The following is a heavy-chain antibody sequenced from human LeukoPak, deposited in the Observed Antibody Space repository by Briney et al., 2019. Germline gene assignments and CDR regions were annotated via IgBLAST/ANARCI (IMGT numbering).Heavy chain of an antibody. D-gene: IGHD3-16*02. CDR1: GFTFSSYE. Sequence: GGSLRLCCAASGFTFSSYEMNWVRQAPGKGLEWVSYISSSGSTIYYADSVKGRFTISRDNAKNSLYLQMNSLRAEDTAVYYCARDRYDYVWGSYRFDYWGQGTLVTVSS. CDR2: ISSSGSTI. CDR3: ARDRYDYVWGSYRFDY. J-gene: IGHJ4*02. V-gene: IGHV3-48*03.